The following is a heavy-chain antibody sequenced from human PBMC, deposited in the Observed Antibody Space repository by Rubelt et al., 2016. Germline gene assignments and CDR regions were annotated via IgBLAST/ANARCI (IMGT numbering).Heavy chain of an antibody. CDR1: GGSISSGTDY. V-gene: IGHV4-39*07. CDR3: TKEPGGSGFDP. Sequence: QLQLQESGPGLVKPSETLSLTCTVSGGSISSGTDYWGWIRQPPGKGLEWIGSIYYTGSTYYTSSLKSRVTISLDMSKKYFSLKLTSVTAADTAVYYCTKEPGGSGFDPWGQGTLVTVSS. J-gene: IGHJ5*02. CDR2: IYYTGST. D-gene: IGHD3-10*01.